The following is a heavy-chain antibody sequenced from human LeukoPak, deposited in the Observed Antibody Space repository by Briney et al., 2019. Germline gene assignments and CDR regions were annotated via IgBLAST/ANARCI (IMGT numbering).Heavy chain of an antibody. J-gene: IGHJ3*02. CDR3: ATGIVGATRSLDAFDI. CDR2: INPNSGGT. V-gene: IGHV1-2*02. D-gene: IGHD1-26*01. CDR1: GYTFTGYY. Sequence: ASVKVSCKASGYTFTGYYMHWVRQAPGQGLEWMGWINPNSGGTNYAQKFQGRVTMTRDTSISTAYMELSRPRSDDTAVYYCATGIVGATRSLDAFDIWGQGTMVTVSS.